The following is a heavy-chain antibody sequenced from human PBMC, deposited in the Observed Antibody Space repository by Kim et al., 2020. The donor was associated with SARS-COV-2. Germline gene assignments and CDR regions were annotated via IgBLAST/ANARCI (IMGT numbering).Heavy chain of an antibody. D-gene: IGHD2-15*01. CDR2: IYPGDSDT. CDR3: ARQRSVVAGYYGMDV. J-gene: IGHJ6*02. CDR1: GYSFTSYW. V-gene: IGHV5-51*01. Sequence: GESLKISCKGSGYSFTSYWIGWVRQMPGKGLEWMGIIYPGDSDTRYSPSFQGQVTISADKSISTAYLQWSSLKASDTAMYYCARQRSVVAGYYGMDVWGQGTTVTVSS.